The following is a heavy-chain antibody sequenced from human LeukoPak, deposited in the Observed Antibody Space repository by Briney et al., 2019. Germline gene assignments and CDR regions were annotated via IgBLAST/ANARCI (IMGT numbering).Heavy chain of an antibody. CDR1: GGSISSYY. D-gene: IGHD5-18*01. CDR2: IYYSGST. V-gene: IGHV4-59*01. J-gene: IGHJ4*02. Sequence: PSETLSLTRTVSGGSISSYYWSWIRQPPGKGLEWIGYIYYSGSTNYNPSLKSRVTISVDTSKNQFSLKLSSVTAADTAVYYCARGSYYSYDDYYFDYWGQGTLVTVSS. CDR3: ARGSYYSYDDYYFDY.